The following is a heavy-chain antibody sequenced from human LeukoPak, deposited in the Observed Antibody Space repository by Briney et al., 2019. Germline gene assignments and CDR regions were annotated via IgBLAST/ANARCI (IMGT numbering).Heavy chain of an antibody. V-gene: IGHV1-8*01. J-gene: IGHJ6*03. CDR3: ARGPNYYYHMDV. CDR2: LNPNSGNT. Sequence: ASVKVSCKASGYTFTSYDIKWVRQATGQGLEWMGWLNPNSGNTGYAQKFQGRVPVTRDTSISTAYMELTGLRSEDTGVYYCARGPNYYYHMDVWGKGTTVTVSS. CDR1: GYTFTSYD.